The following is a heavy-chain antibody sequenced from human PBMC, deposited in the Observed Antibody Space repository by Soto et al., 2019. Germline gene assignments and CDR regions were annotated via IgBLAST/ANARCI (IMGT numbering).Heavy chain of an antibody. CDR2: VYYTGSTST. J-gene: IGHJ4*02. Sequence: QLQESGPGLVKPSETLSLTCSVSGASINNNYWSWIRQPPGKGLEWIGFVYYTGSTSTKYNPSLQSRVAMSVDSSKNQFSLKLASMTAADTAIYYCAKYRRTDAEGYRLDFWGPGILVTVSS. CDR3: AKYRRTDAEGYRLDF. V-gene: IGHV4-59*01. D-gene: IGHD5-18*01. CDR1: GASINNNY.